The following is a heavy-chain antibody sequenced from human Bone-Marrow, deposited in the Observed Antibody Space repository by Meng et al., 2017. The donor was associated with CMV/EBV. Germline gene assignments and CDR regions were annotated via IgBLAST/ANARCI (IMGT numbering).Heavy chain of an antibody. CDR1: GFTFSSYG. V-gene: IGHV3-30*19. CDR2: TSYDGNNK. D-gene: IGHD3-3*01. J-gene: IGHJ4*02. CDR3: ARPSTYYDFWSGFDD. Sequence: GGSLRLSCAASGFTFSSYGMHWVRQAPGKGLEWVAVTSYDGNNKYYADSVKGRFTLSRDNSKNTLYLQMNSLRAEDAAVYYCARPSTYYDFWSGFDDWGQGTLVTVSS.